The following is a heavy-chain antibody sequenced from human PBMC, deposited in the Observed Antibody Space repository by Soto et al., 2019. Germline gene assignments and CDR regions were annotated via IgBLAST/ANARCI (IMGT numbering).Heavy chain of an antibody. CDR3: VKGGWLDV. Sequence: PGGSERLSGAATGFSFSNYERTWARQAPGKGLEWVAFINPSSGTTHYADSVKGRFTISRDNSKDTLYLQLSSLRVEDTAVYYCVKGGWLDVWGQGTTVTVSS. CDR1: GFSFSNYE. J-gene: IGHJ6*02. D-gene: IGHD2-15*01. V-gene: IGHV3-23*01. CDR2: INPSSGTT.